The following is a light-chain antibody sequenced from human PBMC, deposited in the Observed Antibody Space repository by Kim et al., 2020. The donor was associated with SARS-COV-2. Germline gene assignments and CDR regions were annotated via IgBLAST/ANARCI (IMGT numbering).Light chain of an antibody. CDR2: AAS. CDR1: QDISNY. CDR3: QKCDSAPWT. V-gene: IGKV1-27*01. J-gene: IGKJ1*01. Sequence: AFVDDRVTITCRASQDISNYLAWFQLKPGKAPKLLIYAASALQPGVPSRFSGSGSGTDFTLTVTSLQPEDVATYYCQKCDSAPWTFGQGTKVDIK.